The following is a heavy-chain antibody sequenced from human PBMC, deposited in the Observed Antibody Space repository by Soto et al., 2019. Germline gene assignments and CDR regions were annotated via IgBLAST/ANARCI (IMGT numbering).Heavy chain of an antibody. CDR3: ASTSRGTPXXGLDS. Sequence: ETLSLTCNXFPGSIYDYYWSGFRQTPGMRLEWIGFVYSGGSAMYTPSFKSRVITSLETSKNQFSLTLTSLTAADSAMYYCASTSRGTPXXGLDSWGQGALVTVSS. J-gene: IGHJ4*02. V-gene: IGHV4-59*01. CDR1: PGSIYDYY. CDR2: VYSGGSA.